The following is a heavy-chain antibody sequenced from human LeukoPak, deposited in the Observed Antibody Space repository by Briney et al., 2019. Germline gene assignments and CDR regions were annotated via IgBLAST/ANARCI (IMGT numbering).Heavy chain of an antibody. J-gene: IGHJ4*02. CDR2: INNDGRST. Sequence: GSLRLSCASSGFAFSTYTLHWVRHVPGQGLMSVSRINNDGRSTTYADSVKGRFTISRDNAKDTLYLQMNSLRAEDTAVYYCARGLGGWYAGCDYWGQGTLVTVSS. CDR3: ARGLGGWYAGCDY. CDR1: GFAFSTYT. D-gene: IGHD6-19*01. V-gene: IGHV3-74*01.